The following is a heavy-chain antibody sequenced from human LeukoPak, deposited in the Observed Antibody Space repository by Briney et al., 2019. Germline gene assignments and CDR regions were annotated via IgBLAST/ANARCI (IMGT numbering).Heavy chain of an antibody. CDR2: INHSGST. CDR1: GGSFSGYY. Sequence: SETLSLTCAVYGGSFSGYYWTWIRQSPEKGVEWIGEINHSGSTSYNPPLKSQVTISVDTSKNQFSLKLTSVTAADTAVYYCARGPLLTHRRYFDFWGQGTLVTVSS. D-gene: IGHD3-9*01. J-gene: IGHJ4*02. CDR3: ARGPLLTHRRYFDF. V-gene: IGHV4-34*01.